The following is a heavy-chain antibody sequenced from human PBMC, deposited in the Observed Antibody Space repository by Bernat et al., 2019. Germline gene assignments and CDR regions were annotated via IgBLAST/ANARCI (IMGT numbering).Heavy chain of an antibody. D-gene: IGHD4-17*01. V-gene: IGHV3-30-3*01. Sequence: QVQLVESGGGVVQPGRSLRLSCAASGFTFSSYAMHWVRQAPGKGLEWVAVISYDGSNKYYADSVKGRFTISRDNSKNTLYLQMNSLRAEDTAVYYCARDRGDYGDGGYFQHWGQGTLVTVSS. CDR3: ARDRGDYGDGGYFQH. CDR2: ISYDGSNK. CDR1: GFTFSSYA. J-gene: IGHJ1*01.